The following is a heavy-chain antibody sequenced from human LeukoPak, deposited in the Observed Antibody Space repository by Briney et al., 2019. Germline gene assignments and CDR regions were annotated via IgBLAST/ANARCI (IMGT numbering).Heavy chain of an antibody. V-gene: IGHV4-59*01. D-gene: IGHD6-19*01. Sequence: PSETLSLTCTVSGGSISSYYWSWIRQPPGKGLEWIGYIYYTGSTNYNPSLRSRVTISVDTSKNQFSLKLSSVTAADTAVYYCARYLSSGRGYYYYYMDVWGKGTTVTVFS. CDR1: GGSISSYY. J-gene: IGHJ6*03. CDR3: ARYLSSGRGYYYYYMDV. CDR2: IYYTGST.